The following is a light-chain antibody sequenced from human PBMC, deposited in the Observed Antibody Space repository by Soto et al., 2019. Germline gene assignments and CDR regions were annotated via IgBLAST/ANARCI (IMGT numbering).Light chain of an antibody. CDR2: AAS. CDR3: QQSYSTPWT. Sequence: DIQMTQSPSSLSASVGDRVTITCRASQSISXYLNWYQQKPGKAPKLLIYAASSLQSGVPSRFSGXXXGXXFTLTISSLQPEDFATYYCQQSYSTPWTFGQGTKVEIK. J-gene: IGKJ1*01. CDR1: QSISXY. V-gene: IGKV1-39*01.